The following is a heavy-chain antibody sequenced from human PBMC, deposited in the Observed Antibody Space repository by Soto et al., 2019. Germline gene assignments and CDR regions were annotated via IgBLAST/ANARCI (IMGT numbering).Heavy chain of an antibody. V-gene: IGHV3-74*01. Sequence: GGSLRLSCAASGFTFSSYWMHWVRQAPGKGLVWVSRINSDGSSTSYADSVKGRFTISRDNAKNTLYLQMNSLRAEDTAVYYCARARGTMIVVVTHNWFDPWGQGTLVTVS. CDR3: ARARGTMIVVVTHNWFDP. CDR1: GFTFSSYW. J-gene: IGHJ5*02. CDR2: INSDGSST. D-gene: IGHD3-22*01.